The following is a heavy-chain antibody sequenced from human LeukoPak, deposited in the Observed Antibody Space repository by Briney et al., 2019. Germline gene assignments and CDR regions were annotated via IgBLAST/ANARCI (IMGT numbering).Heavy chain of an antibody. CDR1: GGSISSYY. V-gene: IGHV4-59*08. J-gene: IGHJ6*02. CDR3: ARHSTVIWFGETYYYYGMDV. D-gene: IGHD3-10*01. CDR2: IYYSGST. Sequence: PSETLSLTCTVSGGSISSYYWSWIRQPPGKGLEWIGYIYYSGSTNYNPSLKSRVTISVDTSKNQFSLKLSSVTAADTAVYYCARHSTVIWFGETYYYYGMDVWGQGTTVTVSS.